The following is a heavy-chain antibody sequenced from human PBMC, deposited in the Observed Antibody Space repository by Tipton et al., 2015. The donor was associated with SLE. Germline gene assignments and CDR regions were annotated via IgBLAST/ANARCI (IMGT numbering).Heavy chain of an antibody. J-gene: IGHJ6*02. CDR2: IIPVFGET. CDR1: GYTFTSFG. V-gene: IGHV1-69*13. CDR3: ARGEVDDPGYFYYGMDV. Sequence: QSGPEVKKPGASVKVSCKTSGYTFTSFGITWVRQAPGQGLEWMGGIIPVFGETNSAQKFQDRVAITADESTTTAYMELSSLRSDDSAVYYCARGEVDDPGYFYYGMDVWGQGTTVTV. D-gene: IGHD2-2*01.